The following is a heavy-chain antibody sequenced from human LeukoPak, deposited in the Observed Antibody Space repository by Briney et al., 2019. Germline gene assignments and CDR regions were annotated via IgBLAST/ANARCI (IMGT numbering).Heavy chain of an antibody. CDR3: ARDGYQVPTIFGTFDP. J-gene: IGHJ5*02. V-gene: IGHV3-21*01. D-gene: IGHD3-3*01. CDR2: ISSSSSYI. CDR1: GFTFSNYS. Sequence: GGSLRLSCAASGFTFSNYSMNWVRQAPGKGLEWVSSISSSSSYIYYADSVKGRFTISRDNAKNSLYLQMNSLRAEDTAVYYCARDGYQVPTIFGTFDPWGQGTLVTVSS.